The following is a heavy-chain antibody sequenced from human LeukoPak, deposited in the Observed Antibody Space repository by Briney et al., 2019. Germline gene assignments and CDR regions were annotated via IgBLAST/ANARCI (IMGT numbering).Heavy chain of an antibody. J-gene: IGHJ6*03. D-gene: IGHD4-17*01. CDR2: INLDGSTT. CDR3: ARDKTVSALRRDYMDV. V-gene: IGHV3-74*01. CDR1: GFTFSNYW. Sequence: GGSLRLSCVASGFTFSNYWMNWVRQVPGKGLVWVSRINLDGSTTTYADSVKGRFTISRDNAKNTLYLQMNSLRAEDTALYYCARDKTVSALRRDYMDVWGKGTTVTVSS.